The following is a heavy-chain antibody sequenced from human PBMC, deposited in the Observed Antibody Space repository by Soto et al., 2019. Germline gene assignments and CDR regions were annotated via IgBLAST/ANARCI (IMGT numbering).Heavy chain of an antibody. V-gene: IGHV1-58*02. CDR1: GFTFTISA. CDR2: IVVGSGNT. D-gene: IGHD3-22*01. CDR3: AAGSSGYYYRGDY. Sequence: QMQLVQSGPEVKKPGTSVKVSCKASGFTFTISAMQWVRQARGQRLEWIGWIVVGSGNTNYAQKFQERVTITRDMSTSTAYMELSSLRSEDTAVYYCAAGSSGYYYRGDYWGQGTLVTVSS. J-gene: IGHJ4*02.